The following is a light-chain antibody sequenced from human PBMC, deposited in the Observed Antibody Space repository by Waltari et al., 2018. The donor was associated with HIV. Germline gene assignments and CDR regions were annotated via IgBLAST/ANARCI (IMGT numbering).Light chain of an antibody. Sequence: QSALTQPASVSGSPGQSITISCTGTSSDVGGYNYVSWYQQHPGKAPKFMIYDVSKRPSGVANRFSGSKSGNTASLTISGLQAEDEADYYCCSYAGSSFYVFGTGTKVTVL. J-gene: IGLJ1*01. CDR2: DVS. CDR3: CSYAGSSFYV. V-gene: IGLV2-23*02. CDR1: SSDVGGYNY.